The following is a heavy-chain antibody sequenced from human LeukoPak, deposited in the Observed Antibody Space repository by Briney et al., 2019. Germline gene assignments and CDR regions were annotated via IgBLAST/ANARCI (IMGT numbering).Heavy chain of an antibody. J-gene: IGHJ5*02. CDR3: AGLCRQRWLQISWFDP. Sequence: ASVKVSCKASGGTFSSYAISWVRQATGQGLEWMGWINPNSGGTNYAQKFQGRVTMTRDTSISTAYMELSRLRSDDTAVYYCAGLCRQRWLQISWFDPWGQGTLVTVSS. V-gene: IGHV1-2*02. D-gene: IGHD5-24*01. CDR1: GGTFSSYA. CDR2: INPNSGGT.